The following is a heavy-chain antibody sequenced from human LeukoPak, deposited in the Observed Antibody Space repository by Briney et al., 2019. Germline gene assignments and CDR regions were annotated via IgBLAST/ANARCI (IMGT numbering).Heavy chain of an antibody. V-gene: IGHV4-34*01. CDR3: ARGRWRWLQF. CDR1: GGSFSGYY. Sequence: PSETLSLTCAVYGGSFSGYYWSWIRQPPGKGLEWIGEINHSGSTNYNPSLKSRVTISVDTSENQFSLKLSSVTAADTAVYYCARGRWRWLQFWGQGTLVTVSS. D-gene: IGHD5-24*01. J-gene: IGHJ4*02. CDR2: INHSGST.